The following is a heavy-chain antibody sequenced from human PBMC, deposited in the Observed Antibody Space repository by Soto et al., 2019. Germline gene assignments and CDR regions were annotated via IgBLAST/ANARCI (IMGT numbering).Heavy chain of an antibody. Sequence: GSMRLSCAAAGCRFSNYGGSWVRQEPGKGLEWVSSISSSSAYIYYADSVKGRFTISRDNAKNSLYLQMNSLRGEDTAVYYCARDLTQQGGLFDYWGQGTLVTVSS. D-gene: IGHD3-16*01. J-gene: IGHJ4*02. V-gene: IGHV3-21*01. CDR1: GCRFSNYG. CDR3: ARDLTQQGGLFDY. CDR2: ISSSSAYI.